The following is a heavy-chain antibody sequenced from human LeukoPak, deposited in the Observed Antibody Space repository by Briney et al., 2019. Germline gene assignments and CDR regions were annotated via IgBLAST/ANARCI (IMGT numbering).Heavy chain of an antibody. Sequence: SETLSLTCTVSGGSISSYYWSWIRQPPGKGLEWIGYIYYSGSTNYNPSLKSRVTISVDTSKNQFSLKLSSVTAADTAVYYCARDYYGSGSYYPWGQGTLVTVSS. J-gene: IGHJ4*02. CDR2: IYYSGST. CDR3: ARDYYGSGSYYP. CDR1: GGSISSYY. V-gene: IGHV4-59*01. D-gene: IGHD3-10*01.